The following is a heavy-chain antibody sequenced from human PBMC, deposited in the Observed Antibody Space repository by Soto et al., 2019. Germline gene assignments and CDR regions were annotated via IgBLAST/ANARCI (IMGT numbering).Heavy chain of an antibody. CDR3: ARVGAKWPFDY. D-gene: IGHD3-16*01. V-gene: IGHV3-7*05. CDR2: IKLDGSEE. CDR1: GFTFRSHW. J-gene: IGHJ4*02. Sequence: GGSLRLSCAASGFTFRSHWMGWVRQAPGKGLEWVADIKLDGSEEYYADSVEGRFTISRDNAKNSLYLQMNNLGAEDTAVYYCARVGAKWPFDYWGQGTLVTVSS.